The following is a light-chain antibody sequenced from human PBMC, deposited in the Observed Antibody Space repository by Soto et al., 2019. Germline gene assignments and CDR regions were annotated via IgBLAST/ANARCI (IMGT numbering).Light chain of an antibody. CDR2: DAS. J-gene: IGKJ4*01. V-gene: IGKV3-20*01. CDR1: QSVGNNY. CDR3: QQYGSTPLT. Sequence: EIVLTQSPGTLSLSPGERATLSCRASQSVGNNYLAWYQQKPGQAPRFLIYDASSRATGIPDRFSGSESGTDFTLTISRLEPEDFAVYYCQQYGSTPLTFGGGTKVEI.